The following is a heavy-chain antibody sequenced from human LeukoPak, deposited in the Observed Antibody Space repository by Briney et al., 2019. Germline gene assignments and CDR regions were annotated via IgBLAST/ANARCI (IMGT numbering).Heavy chain of an antibody. CDR2: ISGSSRST. D-gene: IGHD4-11*01. J-gene: IGHJ4*02. V-gene: IGHV3-23*01. CDR1: GFTFHNNG. Sequence: GGSLRLSCAASGFTFHNNGMSWVRQAPGKGLEWVSAISGSSRSTYHAEFVKGRFTISRDNSKNTLFLQMNSLGAEDTAVYYCGKDSRPSVTTFRSRWTDSWGQGTLVTVSS. CDR3: GKDSRPSVTTFRSRWTDS.